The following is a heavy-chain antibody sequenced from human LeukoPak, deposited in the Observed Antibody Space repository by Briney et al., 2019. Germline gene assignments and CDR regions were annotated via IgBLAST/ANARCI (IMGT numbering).Heavy chain of an antibody. CDR1: GGSISSSSYY. Sequence: SETLSLTCTVSGGSISSSSYYWSWIRQPPGKGLEWIGYIYYSGSTNYNPSLKSRVTISVDTSKNQFSLKLSSVTAADTAVYYCARGYYDSSGQFDYWGQGTLVTVSS. CDR2: IYYSGST. D-gene: IGHD3-22*01. J-gene: IGHJ4*02. CDR3: ARGYYDSSGQFDY. V-gene: IGHV4-61*05.